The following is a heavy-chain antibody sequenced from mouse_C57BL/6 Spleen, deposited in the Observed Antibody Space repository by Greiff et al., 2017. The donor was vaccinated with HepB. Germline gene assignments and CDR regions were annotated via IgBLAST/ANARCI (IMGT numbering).Heavy chain of an antibody. V-gene: IGHV1-64*01. CDR2: IHPNSGST. Sequence: QVQLQQSGAELVKPGASVKLSCKASGYTFTSYWMHWVKQRPGQGLEWIGMIHPNSGSTNYNEKFKSKATLTVDKSSSTAYMQLSSLTSEDSAVYYCAREDDGYHAMDYWGQGTSVTVSS. CDR3: AREDDGYHAMDY. D-gene: IGHD2-3*01. CDR1: GYTFTSYW. J-gene: IGHJ4*01.